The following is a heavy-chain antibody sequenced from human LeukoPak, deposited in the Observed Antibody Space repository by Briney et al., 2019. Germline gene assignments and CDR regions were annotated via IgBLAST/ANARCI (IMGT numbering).Heavy chain of an antibody. V-gene: IGHV3-74*01. J-gene: IGHJ4*02. Sequence: QPGGSLRLSCAASGFTFSSFEMAWVRQAPGKGLEWVSRMNSDATNMKYADPVNGRFTISRDNSKNMVFLEMNGLRDEDTAIYYCALGSASGILDSWGQGTLVTVSS. CDR3: ALGSASGILDS. CDR2: MNSDATNM. D-gene: IGHD3-10*01. CDR1: GFTFSSFE.